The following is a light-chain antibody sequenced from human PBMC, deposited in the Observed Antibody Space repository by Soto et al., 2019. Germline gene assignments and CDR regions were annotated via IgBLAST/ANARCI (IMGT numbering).Light chain of an antibody. CDR3: QKYNSATL. CDR1: QGISNY. J-gene: IGKJ5*01. CDR2: AAS. V-gene: IGKV1-27*01. Sequence: DIQMTQSPSSLSASVGDRVTITCRASQGISNYLAWYQQKPGKVPKLLIYAASTLQSGVPSRFSGSGSGTDFTLTISSLQPEDVATYYCQKYNSATLFGQGTRLEIK.